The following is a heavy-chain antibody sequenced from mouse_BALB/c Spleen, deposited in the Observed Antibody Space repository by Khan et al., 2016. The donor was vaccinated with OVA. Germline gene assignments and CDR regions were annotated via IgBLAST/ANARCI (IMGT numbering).Heavy chain of an antibody. Sequence: EVELVEYGGGLVQPGGSLKLSCAASGFTFSSYGMSWVRQTPDKRLELVATINSNGGSTYYPDSVKGRFTISRDNAKHTLYLQMSSLKSEDTAMYYCAREYYGYDGPFAYWGQGTLVTVSA. J-gene: IGHJ3*01. CDR1: GFTFSSYG. CDR3: AREYYGYDGPFAY. CDR2: INSNGGST. D-gene: IGHD2-2*01. V-gene: IGHV5-6-3*01.